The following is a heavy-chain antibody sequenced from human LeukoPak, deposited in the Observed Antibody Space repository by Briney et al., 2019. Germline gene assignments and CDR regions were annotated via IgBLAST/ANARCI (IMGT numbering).Heavy chain of an antibody. CDR1: GFTFSSFA. J-gene: IGHJ4*02. V-gene: IGHV3-23*01. CDR2: ISGGGGST. CDR3: AKRTSGFCSSTSCYGHDF. D-gene: IGHD2-2*03. Sequence: PGGSLRLSCATSGFTFSSFAMTWVRQAPGKGLEWVSAISGGGGSTYYADSVEGRFTISRDNSKNTLYLQMSSLRAEDTAVYYCAKRTSGFCSSTSCYGHDFWGQGTLVTVSS.